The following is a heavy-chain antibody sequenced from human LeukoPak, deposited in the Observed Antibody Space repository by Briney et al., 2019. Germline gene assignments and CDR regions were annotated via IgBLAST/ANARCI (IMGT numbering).Heavy chain of an antibody. J-gene: IGHJ4*02. Sequence: GGSLRLSCAASGFTFSSYEMNWVRQAPGKGLEWLSYISSSGSTVYYADSVKGRFTISRDNAKNSLYLQMNSLRAEDTAVYYCARAYTFGGVIVAFDYWGQGTLVTVSS. CDR3: ARAYTFGGVIVAFDY. CDR2: ISSSGSTV. CDR1: GFTFSSYE. V-gene: IGHV3-48*03. D-gene: IGHD3-16*02.